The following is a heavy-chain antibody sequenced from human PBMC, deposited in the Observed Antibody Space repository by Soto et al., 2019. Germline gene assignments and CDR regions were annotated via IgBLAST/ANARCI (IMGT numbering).Heavy chain of an antibody. V-gene: IGHV3-23*01. Sequence: EVQLLDSGGGLVQPGGSLRLSCAASGFIFSNYAMTWVRQGPWKGLEWVSGISGSGGRSYYADSVKGRFTISRDNSKSTLYLQMNSLRAQDTAVYYCAKAYFVWSSDQPYYFDYWGQGTLVTVSS. J-gene: IGHJ4*02. D-gene: IGHD3-16*01. CDR1: GFIFSNYA. CDR2: ISGSGGRS. CDR3: AKAYFVWSSDQPYYFDY.